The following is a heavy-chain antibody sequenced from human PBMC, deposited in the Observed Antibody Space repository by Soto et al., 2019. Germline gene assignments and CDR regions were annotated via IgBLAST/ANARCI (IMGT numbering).Heavy chain of an antibody. CDR3: ARGAATVTPGWFDP. J-gene: IGHJ5*02. CDR2: IYHSGST. V-gene: IGHV4-38-2*01. D-gene: IGHD4-17*01. CDR1: GYSISSGYY. Sequence: KPSETLSLTCAVSGYSISSGYYWGWIRQTPGKGLEWIASIYHSGSTYYNPSLKSRVTISVDTSKNQFSLKLTSVTAADTAVYYCARGAATVTPGWFDPWGQGIMVTSPQ.